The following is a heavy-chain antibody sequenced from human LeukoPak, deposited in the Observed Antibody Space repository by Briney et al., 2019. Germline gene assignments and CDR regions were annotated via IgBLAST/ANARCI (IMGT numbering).Heavy chain of an antibody. Sequence: GGSLRLSCAASGFTFSSYAMNWVRQAPGKGLEWVSAIRGDGATTYYADSVKGRFTISRDNSKTTLHLEMTSLRAEDTAIYYCAKCGMWVYAVTYIDYWGQGTLVTVSS. J-gene: IGHJ4*02. CDR2: IRGDGATT. CDR3: AKCGMWVYAVTYIDY. D-gene: IGHD2-8*01. V-gene: IGHV3-23*01. CDR1: GFTFSSYA.